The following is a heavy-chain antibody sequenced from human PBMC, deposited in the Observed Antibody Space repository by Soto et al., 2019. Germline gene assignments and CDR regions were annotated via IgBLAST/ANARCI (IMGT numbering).Heavy chain of an antibody. J-gene: IGHJ2*01. CDR2: ISAYNGNT. Sequence: GASVKVSCKASGYTFTRYGISWVRQAPGQRLEWMGWISAYNGNTNYAQKLQGRVTMTTDTSTSTAYMELRSLRSDDTAVYYCARDLVATIRTHYRYFDLWGRGTLVTVSS. V-gene: IGHV1-18*01. D-gene: IGHD5-12*01. CDR1: GYTFTRYG. CDR3: ARDLVATIRTHYRYFDL.